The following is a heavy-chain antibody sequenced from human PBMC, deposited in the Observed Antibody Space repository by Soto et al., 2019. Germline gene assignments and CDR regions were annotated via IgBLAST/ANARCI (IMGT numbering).Heavy chain of an antibody. D-gene: IGHD4-17*01. Sequence: GGSLRLSCAASGFTFSSYAMSWVRQAPGKGLEWVSAISGSGGSTYYADSVKGRFTISRDNSKNTLYLQMNSLRAEETGVYYCAKDFEPTVTTPNNWFDPWGQGTLVTVSS. V-gene: IGHV3-23*01. J-gene: IGHJ5*02. CDR1: GFTFSSYA. CDR2: ISGSGGST. CDR3: AKDFEPTVTTPNNWFDP.